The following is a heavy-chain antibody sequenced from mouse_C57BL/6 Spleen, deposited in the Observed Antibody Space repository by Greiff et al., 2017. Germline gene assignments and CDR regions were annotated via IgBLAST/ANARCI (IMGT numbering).Heavy chain of an antibody. Sequence: EVKLEESGGGLVKPGGSLKLSCAASGFTFSDYGMHWVRQAPEKGLEWVAYISSGSSTIYYADTVKGRFTISRDNAKNTLFLQMTSLRSEDTAMYYFEREVDYYAMDYWGQGTSVTVSS. J-gene: IGHJ4*01. CDR3: EREVDYYAMDY. CDR2: ISSGSSTI. V-gene: IGHV5-17*01. D-gene: IGHD1-3*01. CDR1: GFTFSDYG.